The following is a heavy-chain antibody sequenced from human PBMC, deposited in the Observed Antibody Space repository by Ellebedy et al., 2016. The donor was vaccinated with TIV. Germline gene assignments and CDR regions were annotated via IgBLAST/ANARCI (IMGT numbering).Heavy chain of an antibody. J-gene: IGHJ5*02. CDR2: IKNDGSDI. V-gene: IGHV3-7*01. D-gene: IGHD5-18*01. CDR1: GFTFRNYW. CDR3: ARPWIQLWFDPFDP. Sequence: GGSLRLSXAASGFTFRNYWMSWARQTPGKGLEWVAIIKNDGSDIHYVDSVKGRFVISRDNAKNSLYLQMNSLRAEDTAVYYCARPWIQLWFDPFDPWGQGTLVTVSS.